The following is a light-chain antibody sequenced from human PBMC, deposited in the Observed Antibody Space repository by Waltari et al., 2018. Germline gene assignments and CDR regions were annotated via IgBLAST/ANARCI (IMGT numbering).Light chain of an antibody. CDR3: QQYYSTPLT. Sequence: DIVMTQSPDSVAVSLGERAPITCKSSQSVLYSSNNKNYLAWYQQKPGQPPKLLIYWASTRESGVPDRFSGSGSGTDFTLTISSLQAEDVAVYYCQQYYSTPLTFGGGTKVEIK. CDR2: WAS. CDR1: QSVLYSSNNKNY. J-gene: IGKJ4*01. V-gene: IGKV4-1*01.